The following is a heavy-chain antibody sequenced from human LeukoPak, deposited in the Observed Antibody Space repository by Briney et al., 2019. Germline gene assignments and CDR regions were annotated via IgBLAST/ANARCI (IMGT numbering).Heavy chain of an antibody. CDR3: ARVVTRLREGDYYYDLDV. CDR2: INAVNGNT. CDR1: GYTFSNYI. Sequence: ASVMVSCKASGYTFSNYIIHWVRQAPGQGLEWMGWINAVNGNTEYSQKFQGRVTNTRDTSASTAYMDLSSLRSEDTAVYYCARVVTRLREGDYYYDLDVWGQGTTVTVSS. D-gene: IGHD3-16*01. V-gene: IGHV1-3*01. J-gene: IGHJ6*02.